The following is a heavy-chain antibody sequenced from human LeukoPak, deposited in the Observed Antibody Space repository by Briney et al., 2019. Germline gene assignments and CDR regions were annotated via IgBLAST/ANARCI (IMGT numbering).Heavy chain of an antibody. Sequence: GGSLRLSCAASGFAVSNNYMTWVRQAPGKGLEWVSVIYKDGSTYYADSVKGRFTISRDNSKNTLYLQMNSLRAEDTAVYYCARGAGYNYPYYFDYWGQGTLVTVSS. CDR1: GFAVSNNY. CDR3: ARGAGYNYPYYFDY. D-gene: IGHD5-24*01. CDR2: IYKDGST. J-gene: IGHJ4*02. V-gene: IGHV3-53*01.